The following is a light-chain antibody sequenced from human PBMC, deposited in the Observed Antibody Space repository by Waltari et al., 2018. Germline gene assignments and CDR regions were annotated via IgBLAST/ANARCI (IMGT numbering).Light chain of an antibody. CDR1: QSVSSN. CDR2: GAS. V-gene: IGKV3-15*01. J-gene: IGKJ3*01. Sequence: EIVMTQSPATLSVSPGERATLSCRASQSVSSNLAWYQQKPGKAPRLLIYGASTRATGIPARFSGSGSGTEFTLTISSMQSEDFAVYYCQQYNNWSTFGPGTKVDIK. CDR3: QQYNNWST.